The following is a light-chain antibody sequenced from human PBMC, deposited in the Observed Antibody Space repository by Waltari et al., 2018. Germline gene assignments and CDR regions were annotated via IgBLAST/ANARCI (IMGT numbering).Light chain of an antibody. CDR3: CSYAGSGIYV. J-gene: IGLJ1*01. Sequence: QSALTQPASVSGSPGQSITISCSGTSSDVGSYILVSWFQQYPDKAPIHIIFEVNKRPSGVSNCFSGSKSGNTASLTISGLQAEDEADYYCCSYAGSGIYVFGTGDKVTVL. CDR2: EVN. V-gene: IGLV2-23*02. CDR1: SSDVGSYIL.